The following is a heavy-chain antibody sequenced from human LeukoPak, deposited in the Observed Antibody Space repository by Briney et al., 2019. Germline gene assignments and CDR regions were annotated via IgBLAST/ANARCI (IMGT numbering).Heavy chain of an antibody. CDR3: ARDGNYDSSGYYSPFDY. CDR1: GFTFSGYG. V-gene: IGHV3-30*02. D-gene: IGHD3-22*01. CDR2: IRYDGSNK. Sequence: GGSLRLSCAASGFTFSGYGMHWVRQAPGKGLEWVAFIRYDGSNKYYADSVKGRFTISRDNSKNTLYLQMNSLRAEDTAVYYCARDGNYDSSGYYSPFDYWGRGTLVTVSS. J-gene: IGHJ4*02.